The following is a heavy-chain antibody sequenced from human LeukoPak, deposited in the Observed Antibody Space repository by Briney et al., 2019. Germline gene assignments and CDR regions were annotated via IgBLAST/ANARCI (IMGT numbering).Heavy chain of an antibody. D-gene: IGHD1-26*01. CDR2: INSDGSST. CDR1: GFTFSSYW. V-gene: IGHV3-74*01. J-gene: IGHJ4*02. CDR3: VRGGFYRYSGTSGDY. Sequence: PGGSLRLSCAASGFTFSSYWMHWVRQAPGKGLVWVSRINSDGSSTRYADSVKGRFTISRDNAKNSLYLQMNSLRAEDTAVYYCVRGGFYRYSGTSGDYWGQGSQVTVSS.